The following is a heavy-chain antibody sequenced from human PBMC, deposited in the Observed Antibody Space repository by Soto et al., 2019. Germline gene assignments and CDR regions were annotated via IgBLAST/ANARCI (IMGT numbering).Heavy chain of an antibody. CDR3: ARGVGYAGVDY. CDR1: GGSFSAYY. D-gene: IGHD5-12*01. V-gene: IGHV4-34*01. J-gene: IGHJ4*02. CDR2: INHSGST. Sequence: QVQLQQWGAGLLKPSETLSLTCAVYGGSFSAYYWSWIRQPPGKGLEWIGEINHSGSTNYNSSLKCPGTISLDRSKNQFSLKLSSVTAAGTAAYYCARGVGYAGVDYWGQGTMVTVSS.